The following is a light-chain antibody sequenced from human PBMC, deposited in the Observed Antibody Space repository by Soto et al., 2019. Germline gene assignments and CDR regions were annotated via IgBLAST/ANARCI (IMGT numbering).Light chain of an antibody. CDR3: QQLNSDWYA. J-gene: IGKJ2*01. Sequence: DIQLTQSPSFLSASVGDRVTITCRASQGISTYLAWYLQRPGKAPQLLIYGASTLQSGVPSRFSGCGSGTEFTLTISSLQPEDFGTYYCQQLNSDWYAFGQGTKLEIK. CDR2: GAS. CDR1: QGISTY. V-gene: IGKV1-9*01.